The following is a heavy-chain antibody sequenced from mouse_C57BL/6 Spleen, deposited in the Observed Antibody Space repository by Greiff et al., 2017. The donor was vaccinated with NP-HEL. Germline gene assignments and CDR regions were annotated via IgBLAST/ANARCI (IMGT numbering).Heavy chain of an antibody. CDR2: IYPSDGST. V-gene: IGHV1-85*01. D-gene: IGHD2-4*01. CDR3: AREFYYDYLWFAD. Sequence: VQLQQSGPELVKPGASVKLSCKASGYTFTSYDLNWVKQRPGQGLEWIGWIYPSDGSTKDNETFKGKATLTVDTSSITADMELHSLTSEDAAVYFCAREFYYDYLWFADWGQGTLVTVSA. CDR1: GYTFTSYD. J-gene: IGHJ3*01.